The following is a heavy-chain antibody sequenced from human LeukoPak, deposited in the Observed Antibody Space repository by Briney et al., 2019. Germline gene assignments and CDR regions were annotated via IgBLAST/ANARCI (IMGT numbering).Heavy chain of an antibody. V-gene: IGHV4-39*01. J-gene: IGHJ4*02. Sequence: PSETLSLTCSVSGGSISSSSYYWGWIRQPPGRGLEWIGSIYYSGSTYYNPSLKSRVTISVDTSKNQFSLKLTSVTAADTAVYYCARLSWNDVGRIFDHWGQGTLVTVCS. CDR2: IYYSGST. D-gene: IGHD1-1*01. CDR3: ARLSWNDVGRIFDH. CDR1: GGSISSSSYY.